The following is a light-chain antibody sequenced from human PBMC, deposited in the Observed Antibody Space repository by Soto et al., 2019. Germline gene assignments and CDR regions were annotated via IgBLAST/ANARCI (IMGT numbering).Light chain of an antibody. CDR3: QQYGPSSWT. J-gene: IGKJ1*01. V-gene: IGKV3-20*01. CDR1: QSVSSSY. Sequence: EIVLTQSPGTLSLSPGEGATLSCRASQSVSSSYLAWYQQKPGQAPRLLIYGASSRATGIPDRFSGSGSGKDFTLTISRLEPEDFAVYYSQQYGPSSWTFVHGTKVDI. CDR2: GAS.